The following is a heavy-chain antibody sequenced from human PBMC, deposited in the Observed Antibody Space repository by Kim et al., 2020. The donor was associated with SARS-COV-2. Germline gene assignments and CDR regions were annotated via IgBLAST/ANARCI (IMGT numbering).Heavy chain of an antibody. CDR1: GFTFSSYG. V-gene: IGHV3-30*18. D-gene: IGHD6-19*01. CDR3: AKSPSRGYSSGWYVSYF. J-gene: IGHJ1*01. CDR2: ISYDGSNK. Sequence: GGSLRLSCAASGFTFSSYGMHWVRQAPGKGLEWVAVISYDGSNKYYADSVKGRFTISRDNSKNTLYLQMNSLRAEDTAVYYCAKSPSRGYSSGWYVSYF.